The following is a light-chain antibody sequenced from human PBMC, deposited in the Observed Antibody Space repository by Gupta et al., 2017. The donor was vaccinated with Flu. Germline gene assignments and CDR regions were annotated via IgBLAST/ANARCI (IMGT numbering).Light chain of an antibody. CDR3: QQYDNLPFT. J-gene: IGKJ3*01. CDR2: DAS. CDR1: QDISNY. V-gene: IGKV1-33*01. Sequence: DNQMSQSPSSLSASVGDRVTIPCQASQDISNYLNWYQQKPGKAPKLLIYDASNLETGIPSRFSGSGSGTDFTFTISSLQPEDIATYYCQQYDNLPFTFGPGTKVDIK.